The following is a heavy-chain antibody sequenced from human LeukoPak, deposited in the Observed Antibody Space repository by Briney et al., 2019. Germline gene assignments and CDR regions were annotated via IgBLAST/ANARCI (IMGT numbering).Heavy chain of an antibody. Sequence: GGSLRLSCAASGFTFDDYAMHWVRQAPGKGLEWVSGISWNSGSIGYADSVKGRFTISRDNAKNSLYLQMNSLRAEDMALYYXXXXXXXXXVVTSDAFDIWGQGTMVTVSS. J-gene: IGHJ3*02. CDR3: XXXXXXXXVVTSDAFDI. CDR1: GFTFDDYA. CDR2: ISWNSGSI. D-gene: IGHD3-22*01. V-gene: IGHV3-9*03.